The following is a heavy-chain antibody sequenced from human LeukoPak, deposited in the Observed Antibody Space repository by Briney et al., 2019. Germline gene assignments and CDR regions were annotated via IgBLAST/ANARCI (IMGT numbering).Heavy chain of an antibody. D-gene: IGHD4-17*01. CDR3: ARALAGGDYVSPDY. CDR2: ISAYNGNT. Sequence: ASVKVSCKASGYTFTSYGISWVRQAPGQGLEWMGWISAYNGNTNYAQKLQGRVTMTTDTSTSTAYMELRSLRSDDTALYYCARALAGGDYVSPDYWGQGTLVTVSS. J-gene: IGHJ4*02. V-gene: IGHV1-18*01. CDR1: GYTFTSYG.